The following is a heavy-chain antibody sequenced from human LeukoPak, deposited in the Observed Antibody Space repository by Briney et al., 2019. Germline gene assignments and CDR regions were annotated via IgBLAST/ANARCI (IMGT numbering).Heavy chain of an antibody. Sequence: PSETLSLTCTVSGGSISRYYWSWIRQPAGRGLEWIGRIYSSGTTNYNPPLKSRVTMSVDTSKNQFSLKLSSVTAADTAVYYCARGGSSAAAVFDYWGQGTLVTVSS. CDR3: ARGGSSAAAVFDY. D-gene: IGHD6-13*01. CDR2: IYSSGTT. J-gene: IGHJ4*02. CDR1: GGSISRYY. V-gene: IGHV4-4*07.